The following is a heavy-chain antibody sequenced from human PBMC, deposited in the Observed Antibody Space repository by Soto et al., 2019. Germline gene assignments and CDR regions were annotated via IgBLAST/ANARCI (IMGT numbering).Heavy chain of an antibody. J-gene: IGHJ5*02. CDR3: ANHDFWSGGGWFDP. CDR2: ISGGGITT. CDR1: GFIFGSYA. V-gene: IGHV3-23*01. D-gene: IGHD3-3*01. Sequence: EVQLLESGGGLVQPGGSLRLSCAASGFIFGSYAMSWVRQAPGKGLEWVSTISGGGITTYYADSVEGRFTISIDTSNNTLSLQMNSLRAEDTAIYYCANHDFWSGGGWFDPWGQGTPVTVSS.